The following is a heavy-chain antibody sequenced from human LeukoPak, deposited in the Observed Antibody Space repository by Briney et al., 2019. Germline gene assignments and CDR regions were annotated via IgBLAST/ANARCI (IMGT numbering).Heavy chain of an antibody. J-gene: IGHJ4*02. D-gene: IGHD3-9*01. CDR1: GFTFSSYS. V-gene: IGHV3-21*01. Sequence: GGSLRLSCAASGFTFSSYSMNWVRQAPGKGLEWVSSISSSSSYIYYADSVKGRFTISRDNAKNSLYLQMNSLRAEDTAVYYCARNSGARYFDSFDYRGQGTLVTVSS. CDR2: ISSSSSYI. CDR3: ARNSGARYFDSFDY.